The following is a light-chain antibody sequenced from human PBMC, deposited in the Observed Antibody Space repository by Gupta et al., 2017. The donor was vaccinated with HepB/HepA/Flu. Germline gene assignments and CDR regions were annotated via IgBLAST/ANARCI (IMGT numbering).Light chain of an antibody. Sequence: YELTQPPSVSVSPGQTASITCSGDKLGDQYACWYQPKPGQSPVLVIYQDRKRPSAITERFSGSNSGNTATLTISGTQAMDEADYYCQAWDSSNGVVFGGGTKLTVL. CDR3: QAWDSSNGVV. J-gene: IGLJ2*01. V-gene: IGLV3-1*01. CDR1: KLGDQY. CDR2: QDR.